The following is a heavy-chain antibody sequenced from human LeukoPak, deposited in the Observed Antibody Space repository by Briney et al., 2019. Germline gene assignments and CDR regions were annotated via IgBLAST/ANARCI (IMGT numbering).Heavy chain of an antibody. CDR2: IWYDGSKT. CDR1: GFTFSSYG. D-gene: IGHD6-19*01. Sequence: GGSLRLSCSASGFTFSSYGMHWVRQAPGKGLEWVAVIWYDGSKTYYADSVKGRFTISRDDSKNTVYLQMNSLRAEDTAVYYSARDPGGWSFGSWGQGTLVTVSS. CDR3: ARDPGGWSFGS. J-gene: IGHJ4*02. V-gene: IGHV3-33*01.